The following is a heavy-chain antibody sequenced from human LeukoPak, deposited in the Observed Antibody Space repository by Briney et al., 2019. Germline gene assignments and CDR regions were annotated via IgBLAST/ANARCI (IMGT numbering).Heavy chain of an antibody. CDR1: GFTFSNYA. V-gene: IGHV3-23*01. CDR3: ATDVNTPIGY. J-gene: IGHJ4*02. Sequence: GGSLRLSCAASGFTFSNYAMSWVRQAPGKGLEWVSLIHSDDNTFYADSVKGRFTISRDNSKNTMYLQMNSLRAEDTAVYYCATDVNTPIGYWGQGTLVTVSS. CDR2: IHSDDNT. D-gene: IGHD6-13*01.